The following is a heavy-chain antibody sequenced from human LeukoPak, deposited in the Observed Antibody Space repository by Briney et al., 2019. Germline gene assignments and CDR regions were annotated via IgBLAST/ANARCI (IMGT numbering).Heavy chain of an antibody. CDR3: TRSAYQDPDY. CDR1: GYNFTSNW. V-gene: IGHV5-51*01. J-gene: IGHJ4*02. Sequence: GESLKISCKGSGYNFTSNWIGWVRQVPGRGLEWMGIIYPGDSDTRYSPSFQGQVTISVDKSINTAHLQWSSLKASDTAMYYCTRSAYQDPDYWGQGTLVTVSS. CDR2: IYPGDSDT. D-gene: IGHD3-3*01.